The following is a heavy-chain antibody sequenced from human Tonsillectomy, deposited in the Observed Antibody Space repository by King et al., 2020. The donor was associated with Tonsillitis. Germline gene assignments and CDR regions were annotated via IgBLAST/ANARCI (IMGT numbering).Heavy chain of an antibody. J-gene: IGHJ5*02. D-gene: IGHD2-2*01. CDR2: IYYRGST. Sequence: QLQESGPGLVKPSETLSLTCTVSGGSLSSYYWSWIRQPPGRGLEWIGYIYYRGSTNSNLSLKSRVTISVDTSKNTFSLKLNSVTAADTAVYYCARVSLRYCSSTSWCVNWFDPWGQGTLVTVSS. V-gene: IGHV4-59*01. CDR1: GGSLSSYY. CDR3: ARVSLRYCSSTSWCVNWFDP.